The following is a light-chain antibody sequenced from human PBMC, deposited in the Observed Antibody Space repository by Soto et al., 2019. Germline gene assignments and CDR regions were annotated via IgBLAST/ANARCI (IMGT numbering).Light chain of an antibody. CDR1: QSITTY. Sequence: DIQMTQSPSSLSASVGHRVTITCRASQSITTYLNWYQHKPGKAPKLLIYAASNLQSGVPSRFSGSGSGTDFTLTISSLQPEDFATYYCQQSYSIFLTFGQGTKVEVK. V-gene: IGKV1-39*01. J-gene: IGKJ1*01. CDR2: AAS. CDR3: QQSYSIFLT.